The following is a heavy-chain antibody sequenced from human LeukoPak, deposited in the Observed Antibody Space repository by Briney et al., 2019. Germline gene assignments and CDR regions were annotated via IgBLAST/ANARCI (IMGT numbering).Heavy chain of an antibody. CDR3: ARGGHGTSVAVAGTGDF. CDR1: GYTLTELS. CDR2: IDPSDGST. D-gene: IGHD6-19*01. V-gene: IGHV1-46*01. J-gene: IGHJ4*02. Sequence: ASVKVSCKVSGYTLTELSMHWVRQAPGQGLEWMGIIDPSDGSTIYAQKFQGRVTMTRDMSTSTVYMRLSSLTSEDTAIYYCARGGHGTSVAVAGTGDFWGQGTLVTVSS.